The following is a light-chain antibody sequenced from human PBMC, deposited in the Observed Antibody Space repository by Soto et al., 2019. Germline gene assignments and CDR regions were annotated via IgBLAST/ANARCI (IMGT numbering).Light chain of an antibody. Sequence: EIVMTQSPATLSVSPGERATLSCRASQSVYSNLAWYQQKPGQAPRLLIYGASTRATGIPARLSGSGSGTEFTLTISSLQPEDFAVYHCQQYNKWPLTFGGGTKVEIK. CDR2: GAS. CDR1: QSVYSN. CDR3: QQYNKWPLT. J-gene: IGKJ4*01. V-gene: IGKV3-15*01.